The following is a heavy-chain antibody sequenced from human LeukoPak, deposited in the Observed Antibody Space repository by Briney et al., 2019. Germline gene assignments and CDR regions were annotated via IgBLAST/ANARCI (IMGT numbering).Heavy chain of an antibody. V-gene: IGHV3-23*01. D-gene: IGHD3-22*01. CDR1: GFTFRVYA. CDR3: AKAKITLIVVANPNSGALDI. CDR2: ISGSGSST. Sequence: GGSLRLSCAASGFTFRVYAMTWVRQAPGKGLEWVSGISGSGSSTYSADSVRGRFTISRDNSNNTLYLQMNSLRAEDTALYYCAKAKITLIVVANPNSGALDIWGQGTMVTVSS. J-gene: IGHJ3*02.